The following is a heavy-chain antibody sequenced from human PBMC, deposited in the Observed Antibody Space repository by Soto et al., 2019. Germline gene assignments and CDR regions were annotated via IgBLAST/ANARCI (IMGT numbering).Heavy chain of an antibody. D-gene: IGHD1-7*01. Sequence: GGSLRLSCAASGFTFSSYSMNWVRQAPGKGLEWVSSISSSSSYISYADSVKGRFPIPRENAKNSLYLQMNSLRAEDTAVYYCARLPTGTSFDYWGQGTLVTVSS. CDR1: GFTFSSYS. V-gene: IGHV3-21*01. CDR3: ARLPTGTSFDY. CDR2: ISSSSSYI. J-gene: IGHJ4*02.